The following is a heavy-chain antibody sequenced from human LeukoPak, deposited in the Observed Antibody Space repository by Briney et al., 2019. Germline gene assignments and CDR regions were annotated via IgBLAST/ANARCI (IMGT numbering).Heavy chain of an antibody. J-gene: IGHJ6*03. CDR1: GYSISSGYY. D-gene: IGHD5-18*01. Sequence: SETLSLTCTVSGYSISSGYYWGWIRQPPGKGLEWIGNIFHSGSTYYNPSLKSRVTISVDTSKNHFSLKLSSVTAADTAVYYCARANSYLGMGYYYMDVWGKGTTVTISS. CDR3: ARANSYLGMGYYYMDV. CDR2: IFHSGST. V-gene: IGHV4-38-2*02.